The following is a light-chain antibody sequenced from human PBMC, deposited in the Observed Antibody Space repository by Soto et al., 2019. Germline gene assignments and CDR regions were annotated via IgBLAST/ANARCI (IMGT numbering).Light chain of an antibody. Sequence: EIVLTQYPGTLSLSPGERATLSCRASQGVSRHLAWYQQKPCQAPRLLIYDATTRATGIPARFSGSGSGTDFTPAISTLEPEDAVVCYCEPRHYFRIYFGQSTRLVIK. V-gene: IGKV3-11*01. CDR3: EPRHYFRIY. J-gene: IGKJ5*01. CDR1: QGVSRH. CDR2: DAT.